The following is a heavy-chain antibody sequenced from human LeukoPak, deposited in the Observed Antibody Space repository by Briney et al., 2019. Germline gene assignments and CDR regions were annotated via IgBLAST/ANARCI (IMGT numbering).Heavy chain of an antibody. CDR1: GGSISSYY. CDR3: ARVVQRSGYYSFFYYYYMDV. CDR2: IYYSGST. J-gene: IGHJ6*03. V-gene: IGHV4-59*01. Sequence: APETLSLTCTVSGGSISSYYWSWIRQPPGKGLEWIGYIYYSGSTNYNPSLKSRVTISVDTSKNQFSLKLSSVTAADTAVYYCARVVQRSGYYSFFYYYYMDVWGKGTTVTVSS. D-gene: IGHD3-3*01.